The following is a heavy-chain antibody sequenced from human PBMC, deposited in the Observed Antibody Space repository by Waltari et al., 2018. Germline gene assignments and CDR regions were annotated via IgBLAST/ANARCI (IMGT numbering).Heavy chain of an antibody. Sequence: QLQLQESGLGLVQPSDTLSLTCSVSGDSLVSSRYFWGWVRRSPGKRLEWIGSIHYSGSTSYNPSLKSRVTISIDTSKNQFSLKVNSVNAADTAVYFCARHEFNWFDPWGQGTLVTVSS. CDR2: IHYSGST. V-gene: IGHV4-39*01. CDR3: ARHEFNWFDP. CDR1: GDSLVSSRYF. J-gene: IGHJ5*02.